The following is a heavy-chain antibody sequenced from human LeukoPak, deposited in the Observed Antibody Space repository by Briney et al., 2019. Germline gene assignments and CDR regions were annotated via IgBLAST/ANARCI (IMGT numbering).Heavy chain of an antibody. D-gene: IGHD3-3*01. CDR2: INHSGST. CDR1: GGSLSGYY. CDR3: ARGYDF. Sequence: SETLSLTCAVYGGSLSGYYWSWIRQPPGKGLEWIGEINHSGSTNYNPSLKSRVTISVDTSKNQFSLKLSSVTAADTAVYYCARGYDFWSQGTLVTVSS. V-gene: IGHV4-34*01. J-gene: IGHJ4*02.